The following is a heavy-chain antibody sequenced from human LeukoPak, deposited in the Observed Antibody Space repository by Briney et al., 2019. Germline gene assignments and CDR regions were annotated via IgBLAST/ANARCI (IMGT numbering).Heavy chain of an antibody. CDR2: VNPNSGGT. Sequence: ASVKVSCKASGYTFTDYYILWVRQAPGQGLEWMGWVNPNSGGTYYAQKFQGRVTMTRDTSISTAFIQLSRLTSDDTAVYYCARGRRILVGDTNAGDFFDFWGQGTLVTVSS. J-gene: IGHJ4*02. CDR1: GYTFTDYY. D-gene: IGHD1-26*01. CDR3: ARGRRILVGDTNAGDFFDF. V-gene: IGHV1-2*02.